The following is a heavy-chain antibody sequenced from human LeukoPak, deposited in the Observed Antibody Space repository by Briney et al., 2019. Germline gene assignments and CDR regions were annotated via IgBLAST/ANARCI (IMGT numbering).Heavy chain of an antibody. CDR3: ASKGQYCGTLTCKDY. V-gene: IGHV3-53*01. D-gene: IGHD2-21*01. CDR1: GFTVCSNY. CDR2: IYGGGST. Sequence: GGSLRLSCAASGFTVCSNYMSWVGQAPGKGLECVSLIYGGGSTYYADSVKGRFTISRDNSKNTIFLQLTSLRVEDTAVYYCASKGQYCGTLTCKDYWGRGTLVTVSS. J-gene: IGHJ4*02.